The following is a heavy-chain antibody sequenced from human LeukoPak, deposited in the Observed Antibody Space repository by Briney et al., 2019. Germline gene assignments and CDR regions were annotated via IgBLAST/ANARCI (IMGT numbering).Heavy chain of an antibody. Sequence: ESLKISCKGSGYSFTSYWIGWGRQMRGKGLEWMGIIYPGDSDSRYSPSFQGQVTISADKSIRTAYLRWNSLNASETAMYYCARLRDAFRDYWGQGTLITVSS. CDR1: GYSFTSYW. V-gene: IGHV5-51*01. CDR2: IYPGDSDS. D-gene: IGHD5-24*01. CDR3: ARLRDAFRDY. J-gene: IGHJ4*02.